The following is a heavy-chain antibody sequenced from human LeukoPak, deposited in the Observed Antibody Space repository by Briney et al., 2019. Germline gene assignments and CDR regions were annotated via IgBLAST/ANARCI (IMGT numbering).Heavy chain of an antibody. V-gene: IGHV3-21*01. CDR1: GFTFSSYS. J-gene: IGHJ5*02. D-gene: IGHD4-23*01. CDR2: ISSSSSYI. CDR3: ARSWSDYGGNRAP. Sequence: GGSLRLSCAASGFTFSSYSMNWVRQAPGKGLEWVSSISSSSSYIYYADAVKGRFTTSRDNAKNSLYQQMNSLRAEDTAVYYCARSWSDYGGNRAPWGQGTLVTVSS.